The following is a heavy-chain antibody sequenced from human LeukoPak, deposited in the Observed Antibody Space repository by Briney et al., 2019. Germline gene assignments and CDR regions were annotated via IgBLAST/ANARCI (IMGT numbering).Heavy chain of an antibody. D-gene: IGHD6-19*01. CDR1: GFTFSPYP. CDR3: AKPAIAVAANYFDY. Sequence: PGGPLRLSCAASGFTFSPYPMTWVRKAPGEGLEWFSSITGSGDTAYYADSVKGRFTISRDNSKNTLYLQMNSLRAEDTAVYYCAKPAIAVAANYFDYWGQGTLVSVSS. V-gene: IGHV3-23*01. J-gene: IGHJ4*02. CDR2: ITGSGDTA.